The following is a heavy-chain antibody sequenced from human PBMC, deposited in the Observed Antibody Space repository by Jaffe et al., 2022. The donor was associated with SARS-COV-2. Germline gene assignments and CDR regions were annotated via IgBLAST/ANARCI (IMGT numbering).Heavy chain of an antibody. D-gene: IGHD2-2*01. V-gene: IGHV3-23*01. CDR1: GFTFSSYA. CDR2: ISGSGGST. Sequence: EVQLLESGGGLVQPGGSLRLSCAASGFTFSSYAMSWVRQAPGKGLEWVSAISGSGGSTYYADSVKGRFTISRDNSKNTLYLQMNSLRAEDTAVYYCAKNLPLILRVSYYYGMDVWGQGTTVTVSS. J-gene: IGHJ6*02. CDR3: AKNLPLILRVSYYYGMDV.